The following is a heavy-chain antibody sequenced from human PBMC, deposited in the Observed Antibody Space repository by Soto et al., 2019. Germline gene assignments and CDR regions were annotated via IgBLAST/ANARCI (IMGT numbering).Heavy chain of an antibody. CDR1: GFIFTNYA. CDR2: IGGRGNSA. CDR3: VREGRGSFDF. V-gene: IGHV3-23*01. D-gene: IGHD5-12*01. Sequence: GGSLRLSCAASGFIFTNYAMNWVRQAPGKGLEWVSVIGGRGNSAYCADSVQGRFTIPRDNSKNALSLQMSSLTADDTAIYYCVREGRGSFDFWGRGTMVTVSS. J-gene: IGHJ3*01.